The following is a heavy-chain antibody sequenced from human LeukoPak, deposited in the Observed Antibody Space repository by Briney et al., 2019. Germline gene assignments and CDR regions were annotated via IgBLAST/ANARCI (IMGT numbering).Heavy chain of an antibody. Sequence: GGSLRLSCAASGFTFSDYTMNWVRQAPGKGLEWVSSISSSNSYIYYADSVKGRFTISRDNAKNSLYLQMNSLRAEDTAVYYCASYYDILGIDYWGQGTLVTVSS. J-gene: IGHJ4*02. CDR3: ASYYDILGIDY. CDR1: GFTFSDYT. V-gene: IGHV3-21*01. D-gene: IGHD3-9*01. CDR2: ISSSNSYI.